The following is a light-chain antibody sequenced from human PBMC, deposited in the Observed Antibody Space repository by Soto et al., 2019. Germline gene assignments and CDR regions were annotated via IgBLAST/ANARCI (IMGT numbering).Light chain of an antibody. Sequence: QSALTQPRSVSGSPGQSVTISCTGTSSDVGGYNYVSWYQQHPGKAPKLMIYXVSKRPSGVPDRFSGSKSGNTASLTISGLQAEDEADYFCCSYAGSYTWVFGTGTKVTV. CDR3: CSYAGSYTWV. J-gene: IGLJ1*01. V-gene: IGLV2-11*01. CDR1: SSDVGGYNY. CDR2: XVS.